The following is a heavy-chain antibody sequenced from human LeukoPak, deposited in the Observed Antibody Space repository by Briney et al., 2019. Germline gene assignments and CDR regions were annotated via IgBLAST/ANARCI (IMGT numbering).Heavy chain of an antibody. J-gene: IGHJ6*03. D-gene: IGHD4-23*01. Sequence: PGGSLRLSCAASGFTFSSYTMNWVRQAPGKGPEWVSSITSSSSYIYYADSVKSRFTISRDNARNSLYLQMNSLRAEDTALYYCARDGDTVLTRGYYYYMDVWGKGTTVTVSS. CDR2: ITSSSSYI. CDR3: ARDGDTVLTRGYYYYMDV. CDR1: GFTFSSYT. V-gene: IGHV3-21*01.